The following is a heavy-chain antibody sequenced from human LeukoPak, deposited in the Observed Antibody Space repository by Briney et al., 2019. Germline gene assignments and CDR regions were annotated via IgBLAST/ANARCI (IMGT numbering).Heavy chain of an antibody. CDR3: ARDLGEGARRDLDF. CDR2: INTYNGNT. CDR1: GYRFSDYG. J-gene: IGHJ4*02. V-gene: IGHV1-18*01. D-gene: IGHD1-26*01. Sequence: GASVKVSCKTSGYRFSDYGISWVRQAPGQGLQWMGWINTYNGNTENAQSLQGRATMTIDTATATAYLGLRSLVSDDTAVYYCARDLGEGARRDLDFWGQGTLVTVSS.